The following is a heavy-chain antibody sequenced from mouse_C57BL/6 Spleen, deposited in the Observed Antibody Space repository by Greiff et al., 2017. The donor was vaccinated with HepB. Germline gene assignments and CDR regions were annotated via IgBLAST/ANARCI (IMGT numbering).Heavy chain of an antibody. Sequence: QVQLQQPGAELVKPGASVKLSCKASGYTFTSYWMQWVKQRPGQGLEWIGEIDPSDSYTNYNQKFKGKATLTVDTSSSTAYMQLSSLTSEDSAVYYCARSEPNFAYWGQGTLVTVSA. V-gene: IGHV1-50*01. CDR1: GYTFTSYW. CDR2: IDPSDSYT. J-gene: IGHJ3*01. CDR3: ARSEPNFAY.